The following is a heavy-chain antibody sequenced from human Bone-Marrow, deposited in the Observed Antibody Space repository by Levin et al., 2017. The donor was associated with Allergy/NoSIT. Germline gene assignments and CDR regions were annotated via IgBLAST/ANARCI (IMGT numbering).Heavy chain of an antibody. Sequence: PGGSLRLSCAASGFTFSSHGMSWVRQAPGKGLEWVAGFSGNSGSAFYRDSVRGRFTISRDNSKNTLYLQMKSLRAEDTAIYYCAKDQDPGWLPYFDYWGQGTLVTVSS. J-gene: IGHJ4*02. CDR1: GFTFSSHG. V-gene: IGHV3-23*01. D-gene: IGHD2-15*01. CDR3: AKDQDPGWLPYFDY. CDR2: FSGNSGSA.